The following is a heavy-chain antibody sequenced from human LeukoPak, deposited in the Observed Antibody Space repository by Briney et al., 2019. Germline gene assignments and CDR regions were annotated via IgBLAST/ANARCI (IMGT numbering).Heavy chain of an antibody. V-gene: IGHV5-51*01. CDR3: ARCSGNYDFWSGSPDAFDI. D-gene: IGHD3-3*01. Sequence: GESLQSSCKGSGYGFTSYWIGWVRHMPGKGLEWMGMLYPVDSDTRYSPSFQGQVTISADKSISTAYLQWSSLKASDTAMYYCARCSGNYDFWSGSPDAFDIWGQGTMVTVSS. CDR2: LYPVDSDT. CDR1: GYGFTSYW. J-gene: IGHJ3*02.